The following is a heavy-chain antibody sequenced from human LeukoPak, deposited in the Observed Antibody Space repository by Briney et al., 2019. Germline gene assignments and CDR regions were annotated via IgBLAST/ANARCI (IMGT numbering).Heavy chain of an antibody. J-gene: IGHJ6*02. CDR1: GYSFTSYW. D-gene: IGHD6-19*01. CDR2: IYPGDSDT. V-gene: IGHV5-51*01. Sequence: GESLKISCKGSGYSFTSYWIGWVRQMPGKGLEWMGIIYPGDSDTRYSPSFQGRVTISADRSISTAYLQWSSLKASDTAMYYCARLFGGSGSSSSDYYYYGMDVWGQGTTVTVSS. CDR3: ARLFGGSGSSSSDYYYYGMDV.